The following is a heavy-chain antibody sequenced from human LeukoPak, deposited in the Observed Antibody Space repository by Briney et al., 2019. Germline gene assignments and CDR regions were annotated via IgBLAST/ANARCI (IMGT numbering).Heavy chain of an antibody. V-gene: IGHV3-11*05. J-gene: IGHJ4*02. CDR2: ISSSSSYT. CDR1: GFTFSDYY. CDR3: ARVRLVVPAATPLDY. D-gene: IGHD2-2*01. Sequence: KPGGSLRLSCAASGFTFSDYYMSWIRQAPGKGLEWVSYISSSSSYTNYAGSVKGRFTISRDNAKDSLYLQMNSLRAEDTAVYYCARVRLVVPAATPLDYWGQGTLVTVSS.